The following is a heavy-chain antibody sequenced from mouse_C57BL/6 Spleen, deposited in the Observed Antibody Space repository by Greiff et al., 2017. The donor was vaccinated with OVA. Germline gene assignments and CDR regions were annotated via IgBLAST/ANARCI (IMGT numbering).Heavy chain of an antibody. CDR2: IDPEDGDT. CDR3: TNPYYGLFDY. Sequence: PEQGLEWIGRIDPEDGDTEYAPKFQGKATMTADTSSNTAYLQLSSLTSEDTAVYYCTNPYYGLFDYWGQGTTLTVSS. V-gene: IGHV14-1*01. J-gene: IGHJ2*01. D-gene: IGHD1-1*02.